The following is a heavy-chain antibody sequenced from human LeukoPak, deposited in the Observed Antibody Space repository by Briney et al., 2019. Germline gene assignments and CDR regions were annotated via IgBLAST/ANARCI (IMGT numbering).Heavy chain of an antibody. CDR3: SLGYDSSGYYNSLDV. CDR1: GGSISDSNW. J-gene: IGHJ6*02. D-gene: IGHD3-22*01. Sequence: SETLSLTCAVSGGSISDSNWWTWVRQPPGEGPEWIGEIYHSGSTNYNPSLRSRVTISIDKSKNQFSLKLSSVTAADTAVYYCSLGYDSSGYYNSLDVWGQGTTVTVSS. CDR2: IYHSGST. V-gene: IGHV4-4*02.